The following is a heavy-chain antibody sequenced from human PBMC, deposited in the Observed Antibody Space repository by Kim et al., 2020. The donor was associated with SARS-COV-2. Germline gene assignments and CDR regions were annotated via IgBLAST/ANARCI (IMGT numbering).Heavy chain of an antibody. D-gene: IGHD2-15*01. Sequence: ASVKVSCKASGYTFTSYGISWVRQAPGQGLEWMGWISAYNGNTNYAQKLQGRVTMTTDTSTSTAYMELRSLRSDDTAVYYCARDHKGSRRVVAVKDYWGQGTLVTVSS. J-gene: IGHJ4*02. CDR2: ISAYNGNT. V-gene: IGHV1-18*01. CDR3: ARDHKGSRRVVAVKDY. CDR1: GYTFTSYG.